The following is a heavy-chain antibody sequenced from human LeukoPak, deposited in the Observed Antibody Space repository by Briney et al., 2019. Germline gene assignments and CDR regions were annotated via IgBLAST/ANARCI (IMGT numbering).Heavy chain of an antibody. J-gene: IGHJ3*02. Sequence: GGSLRLSCAASGFTFSSYGMHWVRQAPGKGLEWVAVISYDGSNKYYADSVKGRFTISRDNSKNTLYLQMNSLRAEDTAVYYCANIVLSDIVATSDAFDIWGQGTMVTVSS. D-gene: IGHD5-12*01. CDR3: ANIVLSDIVATSDAFDI. CDR1: GFTFSSYG. CDR2: ISYDGSNK. V-gene: IGHV3-30*18.